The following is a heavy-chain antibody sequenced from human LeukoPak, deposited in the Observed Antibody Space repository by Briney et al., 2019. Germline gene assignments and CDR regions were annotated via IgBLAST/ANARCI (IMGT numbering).Heavy chain of an antibody. J-gene: IGHJ4*02. V-gene: IGHV3-30*18. D-gene: IGHD2-8*01. CDR2: ISYDGSNK. CDR3: AKGLTNGVPE. CDR1: GFTFSSYG. Sequence: GGTLRLSCAASGFTFSSYGMSWVRQAPGKGLEWVAVISYDGSNKYYADSLKGRFTISRDNSKNTLYLQMNSLRAEDTAVYYCAKGLTNGVPEWGQGTLVTVSS.